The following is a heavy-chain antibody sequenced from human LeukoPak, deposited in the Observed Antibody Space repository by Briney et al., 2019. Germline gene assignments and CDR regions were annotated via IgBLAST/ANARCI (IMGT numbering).Heavy chain of an antibody. CDR2: ISGSGGST. D-gene: IGHD3-3*01. J-gene: IGHJ4*02. V-gene: IGHV3-23*01. Sequence: PGGSLRLSSAASGFTFSSYAMSWVRQAPGKRLEWVSGISGSGGSTYYAASVKGRFTISRDNSKNTLYLQMNSLRAEDTAVYYCAENGDDFWSGYLEYWGQGTLVTVSS. CDR1: GFTFSSYA. CDR3: AENGDDFWSGYLEY.